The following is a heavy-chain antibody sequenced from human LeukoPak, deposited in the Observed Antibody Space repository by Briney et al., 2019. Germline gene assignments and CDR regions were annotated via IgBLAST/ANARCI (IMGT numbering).Heavy chain of an antibody. CDR3: ARQASYGPFDY. D-gene: IGHD3-16*01. CDR2: TYYSGST. CDR1: GGSISSSSYY. J-gene: IGHJ4*02. V-gene: IGHV4-39*01. Sequence: SETLSLTCTVSGGSISSSSYYWGWIRQPPGKGLEWIGSTYYSGSTYYNPSLKSRVTISVDTSKNQFSLKLSSVTAADTAVYYCARQASYGPFDYWGQGTLVTVSS.